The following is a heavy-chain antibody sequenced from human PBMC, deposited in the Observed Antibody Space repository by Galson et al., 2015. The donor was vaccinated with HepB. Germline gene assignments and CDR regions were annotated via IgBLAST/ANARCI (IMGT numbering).Heavy chain of an antibody. CDR2: IIPILDTA. D-gene: IGHD3-16*01. J-gene: IGHJ4*02. V-gene: IGHV1-69*13. CDR1: GGTFSNYA. CDR3: ASFTLLGYYFDY. Sequence: SVKVSCKASGGTFSNYAISWVRQAPGQGLEWMGGIIPILDTANYAQKFQGRVTITADESTSTAYMELSSLRSEDTAIFYCASFTLLGYYFDYWGQGTLVPVSS.